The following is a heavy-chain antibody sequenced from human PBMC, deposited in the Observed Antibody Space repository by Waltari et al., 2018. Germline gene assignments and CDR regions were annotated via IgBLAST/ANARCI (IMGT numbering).Heavy chain of an antibody. D-gene: IGHD1-1*01. V-gene: IGHV4-4*02. CDR3: ARDRGRGLYLDT. J-gene: IGHJ5*02. Sequence: QLQLQESGPGLVKPSGTLSLTCAVSGDSMSGTYWWSWVRQPPGKGLEWIGQVHGSGRANYNPSFASLVSILLDTSNSQFSLRVTSATAADTAVYYCARDRGRGLYLDTWGPGTRVTVSP. CDR2: VHGSGRA. CDR1: GDSMSGTYW.